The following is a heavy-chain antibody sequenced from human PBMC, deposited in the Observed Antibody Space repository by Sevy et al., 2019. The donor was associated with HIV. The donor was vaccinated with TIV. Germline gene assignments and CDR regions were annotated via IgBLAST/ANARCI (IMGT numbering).Heavy chain of an antibody. V-gene: IGHV3-30*02. CDR2: IRYDGSNK. CDR1: GFIFSSYG. J-gene: IGHJ5*02. Sequence: GGSLRLSCAASGFIFSSYGMHWVRQAPGKGLEWVAFIRYDGSNKYYADSVKGRFTISRDNSKNTLYLQMNSLRAEDTAVYYCAKDEGHYDFWSGYYRDNWFDPWGQGTLVTVSS. CDR3: AKDEGHYDFWSGYYRDNWFDP. D-gene: IGHD3-3*01.